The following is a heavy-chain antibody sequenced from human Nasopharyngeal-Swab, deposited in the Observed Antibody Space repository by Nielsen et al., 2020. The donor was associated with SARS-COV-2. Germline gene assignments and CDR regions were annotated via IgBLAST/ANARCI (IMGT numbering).Heavy chain of an antibody. CDR2: ISGSGGST. CDR3: AKDTSLKVRYSSSSHFDY. V-gene: IGHV3-23*01. J-gene: IGHJ4*02. D-gene: IGHD6-6*01. Sequence: GESLKISCAASGFTFSSYAMSWVRQAPGKGLEWVSAISGSGGSTYYADSVKGRFTISRDNSKNTLYLQMNSLRAGDTAVYYCAKDTSLKVRYSSSSHFDYWGQGTLVTVSS. CDR1: GFTFSSYA.